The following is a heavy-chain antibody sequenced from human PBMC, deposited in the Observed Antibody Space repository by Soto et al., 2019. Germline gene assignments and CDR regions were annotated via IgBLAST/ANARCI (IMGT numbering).Heavy chain of an antibody. D-gene: IGHD4-4*01. CDR1: RFSLSSYA. CDR2: ISYDGSNK. CDR3: AREGTAYSNPDAFDI. Sequence: RLSCAPARFSLSSYAMHWVRQAPGKGLEWVAVISYDGSNKYYADSVKGRFTISRDNSKNTLYLQMNSLRAEDTAVYYCAREGTAYSNPDAFDIWGQGTMVTVSS. J-gene: IGHJ3*02. V-gene: IGHV3-30-3*01.